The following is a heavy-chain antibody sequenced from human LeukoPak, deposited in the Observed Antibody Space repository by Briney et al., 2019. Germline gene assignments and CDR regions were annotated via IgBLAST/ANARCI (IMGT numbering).Heavy chain of an antibody. D-gene: IGHD1-26*01. J-gene: IGHJ3*02. CDR3: AGDGVGVLPGDAFDI. V-gene: IGHV3-48*04. CDR1: GFSFSTHS. Sequence: GGSLRLSCAASGFSFSTHSMNWVRQAPGKGLEWISFINLDGTGIHYGESVKGRFTISRDNAKNSLYLQMHTLRAEDTAVYYCAGDGVGVLPGDAFDIWSQGTMVTVSS. CDR2: INLDGTGI.